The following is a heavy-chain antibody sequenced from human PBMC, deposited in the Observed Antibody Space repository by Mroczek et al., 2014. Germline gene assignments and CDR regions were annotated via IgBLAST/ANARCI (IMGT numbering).Heavy chain of an antibody. V-gene: IGHV4-31*03. D-gene: IGHD2-2*01. CDR3: ASSCSSTSCRTGRAFDI. CDR2: IYYSGST. J-gene: IGHJ3*02. CDR1: GGSISSGGYY. Sequence: VQLVESGPGLVKPSQTLSLTCTVSGGSISSGGYYWSWIRQHPGKGLEWIGYIYYSGSTYYNPSLKSRVTISVDTSKNQFSLKLSSVTAADTAVYYCASSCSSTSCRTGRAFDIWGQGTMVTVSS.